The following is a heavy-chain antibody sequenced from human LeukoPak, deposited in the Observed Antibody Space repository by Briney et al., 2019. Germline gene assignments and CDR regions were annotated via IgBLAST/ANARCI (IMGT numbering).Heavy chain of an antibody. D-gene: IGHD3/OR15-3a*01. CDR1: GDFISSSNSY. CDR3: ARQTGSGLFILP. CDR2: IYYTGNT. V-gene: IGHV4-39*01. J-gene: IGHJ4*02. Sequence: SETLSLTCTVSGDFISSSNSYWGWIRQPPGKGLEWIGSIYYTGNTYYNASLKSRVSISVDMSKNQFSLRLTSVTAADTAVYYCARQTGSGLFILPGGQGTLVTVSS.